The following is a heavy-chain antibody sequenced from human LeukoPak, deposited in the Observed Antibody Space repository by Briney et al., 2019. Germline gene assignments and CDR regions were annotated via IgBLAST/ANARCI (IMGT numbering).Heavy chain of an antibody. CDR1: GFTFNSYG. CDR3: ARGKYSNGWYYFDY. Sequence: PGGSLRLSCAASGFTFNSYGMHWVRQAPGKGLECVALIWYEGSNKYYADSVKGRFTISRDNSKNTLYPEMNSLRAEDTAVYYCARGKYSNGWYYFDYWGQGTLVTVSS. V-gene: IGHV3-33*01. J-gene: IGHJ4*02. D-gene: IGHD6-19*01. CDR2: IWYEGSNK.